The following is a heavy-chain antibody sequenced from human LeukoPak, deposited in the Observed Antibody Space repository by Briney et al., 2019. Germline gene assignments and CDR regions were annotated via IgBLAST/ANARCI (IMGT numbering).Heavy chain of an antibody. V-gene: IGHV4-59*01. CDR3: ARGVDYGGNSVRWFDP. D-gene: IGHD4-23*01. CDR2: IYYSGST. CDR1: GGSISSYY. J-gene: IGHJ5*02. Sequence: SETLSLTCTVSGGSISSYYWSWIRQPPGKGLEWIGYIYYSGSTNYNPSLKSRVTISVDTSKNQFSLKLSSVTAADTAVYYCARGVDYGGNSVRWFDPWGQGTLVTVSS.